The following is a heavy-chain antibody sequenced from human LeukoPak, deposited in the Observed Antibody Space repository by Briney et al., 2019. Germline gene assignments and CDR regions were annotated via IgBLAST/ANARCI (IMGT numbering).Heavy chain of an antibody. CDR2: INHSGST. J-gene: IGHJ4*02. D-gene: IGHD3-16*01. CDR1: GGSFSGYY. CDR3: ARGPILEIRLFDY. Sequence: SETLSLTCAVYGGSFSGYYWSWIRQPPGKGLEWIGEINHSGSTNCNPSLKSRVTISVDTSKNQFSLKLSSVTAADTAVYYCARGPILEIRLFDYWGQGTLVTVSS. V-gene: IGHV4-34*01.